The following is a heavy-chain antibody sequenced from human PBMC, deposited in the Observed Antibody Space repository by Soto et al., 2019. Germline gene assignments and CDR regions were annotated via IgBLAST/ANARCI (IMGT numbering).Heavy chain of an antibody. D-gene: IGHD3-3*01. J-gene: IGHJ4*02. CDR2: ISYDGSNK. Sequence: QVQLVESGGGVVQPGRSLRLSCAASGFTFSSYAMHWVRQAPGKGLEWVAVISYDGSNKYYADSVKGRFTISRDNSKNTLYLQMNRLRAEDTAVYYCARAYGITIFGVVPYWGQGTLVTVSS. V-gene: IGHV3-30-3*01. CDR1: GFTFSSYA. CDR3: ARAYGITIFGVVPY.